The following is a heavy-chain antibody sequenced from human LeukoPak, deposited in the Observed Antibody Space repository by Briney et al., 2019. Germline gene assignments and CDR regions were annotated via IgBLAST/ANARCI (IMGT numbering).Heavy chain of an antibody. CDR1: GYTFTSYD. CDR3: ASWDYGSGSYLY. CDR2: MNPNSDNT. J-gene: IGHJ4*02. D-gene: IGHD3-10*01. V-gene: IGHV1-8*01. Sequence: ASVKVSCKASGYTFTSYDINWVRQATGQGLEWMGWMNPNSDNTGYAQKFQGRVTMTRNTSISTAYMELSSLRSEDTAVYYCASWDYGSGSYLYWGQGTLVTVSS.